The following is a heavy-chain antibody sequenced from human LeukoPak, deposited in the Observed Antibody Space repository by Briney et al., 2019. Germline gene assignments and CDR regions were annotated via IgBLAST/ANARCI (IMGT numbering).Heavy chain of an antibody. J-gene: IGHJ3*02. CDR2: FSAYNGHT. D-gene: IGHD3-22*01. Sequence: ASVTVSCKASGYTFTTYGISWVRQAPGQGLEWMAWFSAYNGHTNYAQNFQDRVTMTTDTSTSTAYMELRSLRSDDTAVYYCARDRYRYDSSVDAFDIWGQGTMVTVSS. V-gene: IGHV1-18*01. CDR3: ARDRYRYDSSVDAFDI. CDR1: GYTFTTYG.